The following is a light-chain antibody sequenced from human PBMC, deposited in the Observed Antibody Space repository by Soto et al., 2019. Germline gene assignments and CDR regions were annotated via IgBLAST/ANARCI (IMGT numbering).Light chain of an antibody. CDR1: RRVSTY. Sequence: ETVLTQSPATLSLSPGDRATLSCRASRRVSTYLAWYQQKAGQAPRHLIYDASNRAAGTPARFSGSGSGTDFTLTISSLEPEDFAVYYCQQRDNWPWTFGQGTKVEI. J-gene: IGKJ1*01. V-gene: IGKV3-11*01. CDR3: QQRDNWPWT. CDR2: DAS.